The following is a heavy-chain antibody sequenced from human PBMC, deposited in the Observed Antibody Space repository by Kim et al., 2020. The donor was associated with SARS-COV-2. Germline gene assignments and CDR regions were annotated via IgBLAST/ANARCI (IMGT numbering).Heavy chain of an antibody. J-gene: IGHJ4*01. V-gene: IGHV3-48*03. D-gene: IGHD6-19*01. CDR3: VRGYSDSSACYPGY. CDR2: ITSGGATI. Sequence: GGSLRLSCAASGFTFSSYAMNWVRQAPGKGLEWLSYITSGGATIYYADSVKGRFTISRDDSKNLVYLQMNGLRAEDTALYYCVRGYSDSSACYPGYWG. CDR1: GFTFSSYA.